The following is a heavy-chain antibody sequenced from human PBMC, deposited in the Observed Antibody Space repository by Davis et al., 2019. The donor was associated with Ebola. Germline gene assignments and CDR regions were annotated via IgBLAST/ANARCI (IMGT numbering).Heavy chain of an antibody. V-gene: IGHV3-15*01. CDR2: IKAEADGGTA. D-gene: IGHD3-3*01. Sequence: PGGSLRLSCTTSGFSFSDAWLTWVRKAPGKGLEWVGRIKAEADGGTADYAAPVRCRFFISRADSKKTLWLQMNSLNREDTAVYYCTTGDYWSGFPPLDYWGQGTLVTVSA. J-gene: IGHJ4*02. CDR3: TTGDYWSGFPPLDY. CDR1: GFSFSDAW.